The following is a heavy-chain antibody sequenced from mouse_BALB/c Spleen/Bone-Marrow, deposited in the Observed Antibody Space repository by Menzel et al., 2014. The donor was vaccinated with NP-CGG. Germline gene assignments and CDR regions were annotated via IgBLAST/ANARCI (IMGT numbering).Heavy chain of an antibody. D-gene: IGHD2-3*01. CDR3: ARPLYDGYYVAY. CDR1: GFTFSYYY. Sequence: EVKLQESGGGLVQPGGSLKLSCATSGFTFSYYYMYWVRQTPEKRLEWVAYISNGGGSTYYPDTVKGRFTISRDNAKNTLYLQMSRLKSEDTAMYYCARPLYDGYYVAYWGQGTLVTVSA. CDR2: ISNGGGST. J-gene: IGHJ3*01. V-gene: IGHV5-12*02.